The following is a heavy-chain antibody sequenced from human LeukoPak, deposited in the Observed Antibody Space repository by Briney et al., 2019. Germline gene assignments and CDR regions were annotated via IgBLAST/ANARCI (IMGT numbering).Heavy chain of an antibody. V-gene: IGHV3-20*04. D-gene: IGHD6-19*01. Sequence: PGGSLRLSCAASGFTFDDYGMTWVRQAPGKGLEWVSGINWNGGSTGYADSVKGRFTISRDNAKNSLYLQMNSLRVEDTALYYCARGGWYPLFLDHWGQGTLVTVSS. CDR3: ARGGWYPLFLDH. J-gene: IGHJ4*02. CDR1: GFTFDDYG. CDR2: INWNGGST.